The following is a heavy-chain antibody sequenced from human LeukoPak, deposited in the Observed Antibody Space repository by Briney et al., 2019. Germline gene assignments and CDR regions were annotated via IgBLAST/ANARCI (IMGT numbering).Heavy chain of an antibody. CDR2: ISSSSTTI. V-gene: IGHV3-48*01. Sequence: GGSLRLSCAVSGFTFSSYSMNWVRQAPGKGLEWVSYISSSSTTIYYADSLKGRFTISRDNAKNSLYLQMNSLRAEDTAAYHCARGDSGTYFLFDYWGQGTLVTVSS. CDR3: ARGDSGTYFLFDY. CDR1: GFTFSSYS. J-gene: IGHJ4*02. D-gene: IGHD1-26*01.